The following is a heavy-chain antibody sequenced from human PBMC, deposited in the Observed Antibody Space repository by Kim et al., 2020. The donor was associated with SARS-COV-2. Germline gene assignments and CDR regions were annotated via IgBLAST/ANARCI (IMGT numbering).Heavy chain of an antibody. Sequence: STPSFQDHVTISRDKSISTAYLQWSGLKAADTAMYYCARVPHIAAAGYDYWGQGTLVTVSS. J-gene: IGHJ4*02. D-gene: IGHD6-13*01. V-gene: IGHV5-10-1*01. CDR3: ARVPHIAAAGYDY.